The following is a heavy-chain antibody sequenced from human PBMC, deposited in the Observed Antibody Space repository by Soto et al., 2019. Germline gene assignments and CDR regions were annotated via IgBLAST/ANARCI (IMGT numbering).Heavy chain of an antibody. CDR1: GGTFSIYT. J-gene: IGHJ4*02. CDR3: AIFTSMQXVVVAATNDY. V-gene: IGHV1-69*02. D-gene: IGHD2-15*01. Sequence: SLKVSCKASGGTFSIYTISWVRQAPGQGLEWMGRIIPILGIANYAQKFQGRVTITADKSTSTAYMELSSLRSEDTAVYYCAIFTSMQXVVVAATNDYWGQGPLVTVSS. CDR2: IIPILGIA.